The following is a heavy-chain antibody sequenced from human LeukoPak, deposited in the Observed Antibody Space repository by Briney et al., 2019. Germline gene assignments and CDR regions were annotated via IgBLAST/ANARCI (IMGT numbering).Heavy chain of an antibody. CDR3: ARGKDYDFWSGYYTWGGEGYYFDY. CDR2: IKQDGSEK. D-gene: IGHD3-3*01. J-gene: IGHJ4*02. V-gene: IGHV3-7*01. CDR1: GFTFSNYW. Sequence: GGSLRLSCAASGFTFSNYWMSWVRQAPGKGLEGVANIKQDGSEKYYVDSVKGRFTISRDNAKNSRYLQMNSLRAEDTAVYYCARGKDYDFWSGYYTWGGEGYYFDYWGQGTLVTVSS.